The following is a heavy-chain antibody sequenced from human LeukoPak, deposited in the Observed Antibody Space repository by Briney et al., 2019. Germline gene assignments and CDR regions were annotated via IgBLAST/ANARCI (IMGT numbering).Heavy chain of an antibody. CDR2: IIPIFGTA. J-gene: IGHJ6*02. D-gene: IGHD3-10*01. V-gene: IGHV1-69*05. CDR3: ARDTRRLLWFGELLADYYYYGMDV. CDR1: GGTFSSYA. Sequence: SVKVSCKASGGTFSSYAISWVRQAPGQGLEWMGGIIPIFGTANYAQKLQGRVTMTTDTSTSTAYMELRSLRSDDTAVYYCARDTRRLLWFGELLADYYYYGMDVWGQGTTVTVSS.